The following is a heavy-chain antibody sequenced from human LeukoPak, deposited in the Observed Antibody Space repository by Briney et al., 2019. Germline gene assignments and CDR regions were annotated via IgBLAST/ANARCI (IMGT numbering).Heavy chain of an antibody. CDR2: INPSGGST. CDR1: GYTFTSYY. Sequence: ASVKVSCKASGYTFTSYYMHWVRQAPGQGLEWMGIINPSGGSTSYAQKFQGRVTMTRDTSTSTVYMELSSLRSEDTVVYYCARDNLQWELPDYWGQGTLVTVSS. V-gene: IGHV1-46*01. J-gene: IGHJ4*02. CDR3: ARDNLQWELPDY. D-gene: IGHD1-26*01.